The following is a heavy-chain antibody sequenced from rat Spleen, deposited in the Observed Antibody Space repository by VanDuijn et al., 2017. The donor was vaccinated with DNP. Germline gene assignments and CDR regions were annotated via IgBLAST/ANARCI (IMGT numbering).Heavy chain of an antibody. CDR3: ASPTTFAY. Sequence: EVQLVESGGDLVQPGRSLKLSCVASGFTFNNYCLTWLRQVPGKGLEWVASITSSGGSTYYPDSVKGRFTMSRDNAKNTLYLQMNSLRSEDTATYYCASPTTFAYWGQGTLVTVSS. CDR1: GFTFNNYC. J-gene: IGHJ3*01. D-gene: IGHD1-4*01. CDR2: ITSSGGST. V-gene: IGHV5-31*01.